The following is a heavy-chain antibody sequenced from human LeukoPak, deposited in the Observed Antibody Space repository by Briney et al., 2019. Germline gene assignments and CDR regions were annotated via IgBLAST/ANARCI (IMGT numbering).Heavy chain of an antibody. D-gene: IGHD3-16*01. J-gene: IGHJ3*02. V-gene: IGHV3-23*01. CDR3: AKDLGPGYDYVRAYAFDI. Sequence: GGSPRLSCAASGFTFSSYAMSWVRQAPGKGLEWVSAISGSGGSTYYADSVKGRFTISRDNSKNTLYLQMNSLRAEDTAVYYCAKDLGPGYDYVRAYAFDIWGQGTMVTVSS. CDR1: GFTFSSYA. CDR2: ISGSGGST.